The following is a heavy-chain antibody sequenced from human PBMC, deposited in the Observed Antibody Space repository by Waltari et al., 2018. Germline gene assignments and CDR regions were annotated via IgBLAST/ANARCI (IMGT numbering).Heavy chain of an antibody. CDR3: ASTESSSAFDY. V-gene: IGHV4-38-2*01. Sequence: QVQLQESGPGLVKPSETLSLTCAASGYSISSGYYWGWVRQPPGKGLEWIGSIYHSGSTYYNPSLKSRVTISVDTSKNQFSLKLSSVTAADTAVYYCASTESSSAFDYWGQGTLVTVSS. CDR1: GYSISSGYY. J-gene: IGHJ4*02. D-gene: IGHD6-25*01. CDR2: IYHSGST.